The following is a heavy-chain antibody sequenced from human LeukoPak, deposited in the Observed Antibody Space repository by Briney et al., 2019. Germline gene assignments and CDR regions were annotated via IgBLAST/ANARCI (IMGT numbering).Heavy chain of an antibody. CDR2: IYYSGST. Sequence: SETLSLTCTVSGGSISSSSYYWGWIRQPPGKGLEWIGSIYYSGSTNYNPSLKSRVTISVDTSKNQFSLKLSSVTAADTAVYYCARETGYYYPFDYWGQGTLVTVSS. CDR1: GGSISSSSYY. CDR3: ARETGYYYPFDY. D-gene: IGHD3-22*01. J-gene: IGHJ4*02. V-gene: IGHV4-39*07.